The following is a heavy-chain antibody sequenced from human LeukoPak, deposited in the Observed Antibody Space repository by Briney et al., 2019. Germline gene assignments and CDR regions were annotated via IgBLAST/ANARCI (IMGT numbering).Heavy chain of an antibody. Sequence: PGGSLRLSCAASEFTVNTNYMTWVRQAPGKGLEWVSVIYRGGSTYYADSVKGRFTIYRDNSKNTLYLQMNSLIAEDTAMYYCARVKNGYNYVFDYWGQGSLVTVSS. CDR2: IYRGGST. D-gene: IGHD5-24*01. J-gene: IGHJ4*02. CDR1: EFTVNTNY. V-gene: IGHV3-66*01. CDR3: ARVKNGYNYVFDY.